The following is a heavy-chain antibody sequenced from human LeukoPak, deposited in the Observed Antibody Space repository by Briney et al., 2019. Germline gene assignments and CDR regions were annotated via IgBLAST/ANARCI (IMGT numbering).Heavy chain of an antibody. CDR1: GGTFSSYA. J-gene: IGHJ6*04. CDR3: ARGLIVVPAATPPLLDYYYCGMDV. D-gene: IGHD2-2*01. CDR2: IIPIFGTA. V-gene: IGHV1-69*13. Sequence: GTSVKVSCKASGGTFSSYAISWVRQAPGQGLEWMGGIIPIFGTANYAQKFQGRVTITADESTSTAYMELSSLRSEDTAVYYCARGLIVVPAATPPLLDYYYCGMDVWGKGTTVTVSS.